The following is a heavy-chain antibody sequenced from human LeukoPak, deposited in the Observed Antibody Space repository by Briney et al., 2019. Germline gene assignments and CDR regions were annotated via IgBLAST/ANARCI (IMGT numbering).Heavy chain of an antibody. J-gene: IGHJ4*02. D-gene: IGHD3-22*01. CDR2: INHSGST. Sequence: SETLSLTCAVYGGSFSGYYWSWIRQPPGKGLEWIGEINHSGSTNYNPSLKSRVTISVDTSKNQFSLKLSSVTAADTAVYYCARGYRGYYPRPYFDYWGQGTLVTVFS. CDR1: GGSFSGYY. CDR3: ARGYRGYYPRPYFDY. V-gene: IGHV4-34*01.